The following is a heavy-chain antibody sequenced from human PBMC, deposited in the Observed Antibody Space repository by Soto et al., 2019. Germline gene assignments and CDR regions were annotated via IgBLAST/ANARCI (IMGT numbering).Heavy chain of an antibody. Sequence: GGSLRLSCAASGFTFSSYAMHWVRQAPGKGLEWVAVISYDGSNKYYADSVKGRFTISRDNSKNTLYLQMNSLRAEDTAVYYCARERLYTYYYDSSGSGSDAFDIWGQGTMVTVSS. CDR3: ARERLYTYYYDSSGSGSDAFDI. CDR1: GFTFSSYA. CDR2: ISYDGSNK. D-gene: IGHD3-22*01. J-gene: IGHJ3*02. V-gene: IGHV3-30-3*01.